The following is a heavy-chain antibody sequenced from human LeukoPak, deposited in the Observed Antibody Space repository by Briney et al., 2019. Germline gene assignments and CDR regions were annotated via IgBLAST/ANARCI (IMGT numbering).Heavy chain of an antibody. D-gene: IGHD5-18*01. J-gene: IGHJ4*02. CDR3: ARDGGYSYEFDY. CDR2: TLFSSSTI. V-gene: IGHV3-48*01. Sequence: GGSLRLSCAASGFTFSSYSMNWVRQAPGKGLEWVSYTLFSSSTIYYADSVKGRFTISRDNAKNSLYLQMNTLRAEDTAVYYCARDGGYSYEFDYWGQGTLVTVSS. CDR1: GFTFSSYS.